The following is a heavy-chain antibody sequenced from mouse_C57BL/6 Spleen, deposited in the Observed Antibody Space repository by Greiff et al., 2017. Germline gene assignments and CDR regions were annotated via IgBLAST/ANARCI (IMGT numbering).Heavy chain of an antibody. D-gene: IGHD2-4*01. CDR1: GYAFSSSW. J-gene: IGHJ3*01. V-gene: IGHV1-82*01. Sequence: VQLQQSGPELVKPGASVKISCKASGYAFSSSWMNWVKQRPGKGLEWIGRIYPGDGDTNYNGKFKGKATLTADKSSSTAYMQLSSLTSEDSAVYCCAIDSLFAYWGQGTLVTVSA. CDR2: IYPGDGDT. CDR3: AIDSLFAY.